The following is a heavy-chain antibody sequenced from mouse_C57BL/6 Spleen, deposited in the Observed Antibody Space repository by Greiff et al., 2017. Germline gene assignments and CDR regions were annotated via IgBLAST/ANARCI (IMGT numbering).Heavy chain of an antibody. V-gene: IGHV1-59*01. CDR1: GYTFTSYW. Sequence: QVQLQQPGAELVRPGTSVKLSCKASGYTFTSYWMHWVKQRPGQGLEWIGVIDPSDSYTNYNQKFKGKDTLTVDTSSSTAYMQLSSLTSEDSAVYYCARGGLITTVVAKGYFDVWGTGTTVTVSS. J-gene: IGHJ1*03. D-gene: IGHD1-1*01. CDR2: IDPSDSYT. CDR3: ARGGLITTVVAKGYFDV.